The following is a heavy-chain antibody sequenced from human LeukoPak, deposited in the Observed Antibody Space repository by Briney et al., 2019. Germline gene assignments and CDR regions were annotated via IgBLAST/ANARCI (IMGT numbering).Heavy chain of an antibody. D-gene: IGHD3-22*01. CDR1: GYTFTSYY. Sequence: TVKLSCTASGYTFTSYYMHWVRQAPGQGLEWMAIINPSGGSTRYAQRFQGRVTMTRDTSTNTVYMELSSLRSEDTAVYYCARDPRPSYDSSDYYYPGDYWGQGTLVTVSS. V-gene: IGHV1-46*01. CDR2: INPSGGST. CDR3: ARDPRPSYDSSDYYYPGDY. J-gene: IGHJ4*02.